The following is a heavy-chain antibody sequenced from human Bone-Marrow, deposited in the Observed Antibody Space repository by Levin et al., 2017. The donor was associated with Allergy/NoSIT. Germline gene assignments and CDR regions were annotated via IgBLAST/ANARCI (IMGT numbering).Heavy chain of an antibody. CDR3: ARATMIVVVIPPGDY. Sequence: AGGSLRLSCAASGFTFSSYAMHWVRQAPGKGLEWVAVISYDGSNKYYADSVKGRFTISRDNSKNTLYLQMNSLRAEDTAVYYCARATMIVVVIPPGDYWGQGTLVTVSS. J-gene: IGHJ4*02. V-gene: IGHV3-30*04. CDR2: ISYDGSNK. D-gene: IGHD3-22*01. CDR1: GFTFSSYA.